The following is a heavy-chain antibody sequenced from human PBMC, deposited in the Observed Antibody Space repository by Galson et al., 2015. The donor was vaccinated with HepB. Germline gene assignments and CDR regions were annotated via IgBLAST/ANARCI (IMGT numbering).Heavy chain of an antibody. CDR1: SGPISSSDYY. J-gene: IGHJ4*02. Sequence: ETMSLTCTVSSGPISSSDYYWGWVRQPPGKGLEWIGDIYYGGITSYNPSLKSRVTISVDTSKNQFSLKLTSVTAADTAVYYCARAKEGRGYFDYWGQGTLVTVSS. CDR2: IYYGGIT. CDR3: ARAKEGRGYFDY. V-gene: IGHV4-39*07. D-gene: IGHD3-10*01.